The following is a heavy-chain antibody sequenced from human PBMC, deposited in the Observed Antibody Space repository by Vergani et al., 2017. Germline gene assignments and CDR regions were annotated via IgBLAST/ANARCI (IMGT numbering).Heavy chain of an antibody. J-gene: IGHJ6*02. CDR1: GGTFSSYA. Sequence: QVQLVQSGAEVKKPGSSVKVSCKASGGTFSSYAISWVRQAPGQGLEWMGRIIPIFGTANYAQKFQGRVTITADESTSTAYMELSSLRSEDTAVYYCARSKIDIVVVPAASAKRYGMDVWGRGTTVTVS. CDR2: IIPIFGTA. V-gene: IGHV1-69*13. CDR3: ARSKIDIVVVPAASAKRYGMDV. D-gene: IGHD2-2*01.